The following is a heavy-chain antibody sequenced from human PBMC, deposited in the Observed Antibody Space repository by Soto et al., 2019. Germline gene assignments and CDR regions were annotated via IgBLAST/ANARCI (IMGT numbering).Heavy chain of an antibody. V-gene: IGHV4-4*02. CDR1: GGSIISSNW. Sequence: SETMSLACAVYGGSIISSNWWCWIRQPPGKGLEWIGEIYHSGSTNYNPSLKSRVTISVDKSKNQFSLKRSSVTAADTAVYYCARDLAGTWDYWGQGTLVTVSS. D-gene: IGHD6-19*01. CDR3: ARDLAGTWDY. J-gene: IGHJ4*02. CDR2: IYHSGST.